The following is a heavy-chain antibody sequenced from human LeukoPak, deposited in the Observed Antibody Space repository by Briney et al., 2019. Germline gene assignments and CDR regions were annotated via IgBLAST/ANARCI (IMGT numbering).Heavy chain of an antibody. CDR2: IRQDGATM. CDR3: VRDRGFGADDY. Sequence: GGSLRLSCAASGFTFSSYWMSWVRQAPGKGLEWVANIRQDGATMSYVDSVKGRFTISRDNAKNSLYLQMSSLRAEDTAVYYCVRDRGFGADDYWGQGTLVTVSS. CDR1: GFTFSSYW. D-gene: IGHD3-10*01. V-gene: IGHV3-7*01. J-gene: IGHJ4*02.